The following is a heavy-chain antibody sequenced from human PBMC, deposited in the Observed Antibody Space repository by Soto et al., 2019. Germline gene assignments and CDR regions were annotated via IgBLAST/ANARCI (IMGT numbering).Heavy chain of an antibody. Sequence: GGSLRLSCAASGFTFSSYGMHWVRQAPGKGLEWVAVIWYDGSNKYYADSVKGRFTISRDNSKNTLYLQMNSLRAEDTAVYYCARVGVAGRVPHSNWFEPSGQGTLVTVSS. CDR2: IWYDGSNK. CDR3: ARVGVAGRVPHSNWFEP. CDR1: GFTFSSYG. D-gene: IGHD3-3*01. J-gene: IGHJ5*02. V-gene: IGHV3-33*01.